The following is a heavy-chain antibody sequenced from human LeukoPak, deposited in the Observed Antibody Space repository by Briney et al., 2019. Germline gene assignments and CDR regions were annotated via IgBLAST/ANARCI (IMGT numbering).Heavy chain of an antibody. Sequence: GGSLRLSCAASGFTFSGYSMNWVRQAPGKGLEWVSSISSSSSYIYYADSVKGRFTISRDNAKNSLYLQMNSLRAEDTAVYYCARAPSGSYFDAFDIWGQGTMVTVSS. CDR2: ISSSSSYI. CDR3: ARAPSGSYFDAFDI. CDR1: GFTFSGYS. D-gene: IGHD1-26*01. V-gene: IGHV3-21*01. J-gene: IGHJ3*02.